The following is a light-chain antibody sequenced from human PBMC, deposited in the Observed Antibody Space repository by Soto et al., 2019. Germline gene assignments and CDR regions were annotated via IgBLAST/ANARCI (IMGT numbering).Light chain of an antibody. CDR3: SSYTSSSSRV. CDR2: EVS. CDR1: SSDVGGYIY. Sequence: QSALTQPASVSGYPGQAITISCTGTSSDVGGYIYVSWYQQHPGKAPKLMIYEVSNRPSGVSNRFSGSKSGNMASLTISGLQAEDEADYYCSSYTSSSSRVFGTGTKVTVL. V-gene: IGLV2-14*01. J-gene: IGLJ1*01.